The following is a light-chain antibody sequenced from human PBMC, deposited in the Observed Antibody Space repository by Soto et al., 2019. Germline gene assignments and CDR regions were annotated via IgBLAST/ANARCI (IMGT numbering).Light chain of an antibody. J-gene: IGLJ3*02. CDR2: GVS. V-gene: IGLV2-14*01. CDR1: SSDVGGNNF. Sequence: QSALTQPASVSGSPGQSITISCTGTSSDVGGNNFVSWYQQHPGKAPKLLIYGVSNRPSGVSNRFSGSKSGTTASLTISGLQAEDDGDYYCSSYPNTYIGVFGGGTKLPVL. CDR3: SSYPNTYIGV.